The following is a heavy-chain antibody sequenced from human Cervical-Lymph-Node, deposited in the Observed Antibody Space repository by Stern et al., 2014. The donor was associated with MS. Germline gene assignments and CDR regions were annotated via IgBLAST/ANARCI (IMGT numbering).Heavy chain of an antibody. CDR3: ARGESSSWEAEYFQH. CDR1: GGSISSGSYY. CDR2: IYTSGST. D-gene: IGHD6-13*01. J-gene: IGHJ1*01. Sequence: QVQLQESGPGLVKPSQTLSLTCTVSGGSISSGSYYWSWIRQPAGKGLEWIGRIYTSGSTNYNPSLKNRVTISVDTSTTQFSLKMSSVTAADTAVYYCARGESSSWEAEYFQHWGQGTLVTVSS. V-gene: IGHV4-61*02.